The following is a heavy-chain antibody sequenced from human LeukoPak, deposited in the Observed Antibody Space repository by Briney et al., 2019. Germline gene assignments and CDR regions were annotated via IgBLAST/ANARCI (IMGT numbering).Heavy chain of an antibody. CDR1: GFTFGDYA. Sequence: PGRSLRLSCTASGFTFGDYATSWVRQAPGKGLEWVGFIRSKAYGGTTEYAASVKGRFTISRDDSKSIAYLQMNSLKTEDTAVYYCTRGYCSSTSCYGIFQFDYWGQGTLVTVSS. CDR2: IRSKAYGGTT. V-gene: IGHV3-49*04. D-gene: IGHD2-2*01. J-gene: IGHJ4*02. CDR3: TRGYCSSTSCYGIFQFDY.